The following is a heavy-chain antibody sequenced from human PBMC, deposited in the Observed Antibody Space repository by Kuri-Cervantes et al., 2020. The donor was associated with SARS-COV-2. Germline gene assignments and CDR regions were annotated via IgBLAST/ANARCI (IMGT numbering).Heavy chain of an antibody. CDR3: TSVYYDFWSGYYGAFDI. J-gene: IGHJ3*02. D-gene: IGHD3-3*01. CDR1: GFTFDDYA. V-gene: IGHV3-9*01. CDR2: ISWNSGSI. Sequence: SLKISCAASGFTFDDYAMHWVRQAPGKGLEWVSGISWNSGSIGYADSVKGRFTISRDNAKNSLYLQMNSLRAEDTAVYYCTSVYYDFWSGYYGAFDIWGQGTMVTVSS.